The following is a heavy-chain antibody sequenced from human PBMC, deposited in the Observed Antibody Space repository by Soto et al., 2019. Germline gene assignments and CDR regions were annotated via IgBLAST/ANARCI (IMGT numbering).Heavy chain of an antibody. V-gene: IGHV3-30-3*01. CDR3: ARGGYDYGDYYYGMDV. Sequence: QVQLVESGGGVVQPGRSLRLSCAASGFTFSSYAMHWVRQAPGKGLEWVAVISYDGSNKYYADSVKGRFTISRDNSKNTLYRQMNSLRAEDTAGYYCARGGYDYGDYYYGMDVWGQGTTVTVSS. J-gene: IGHJ6*02. D-gene: IGHD4-17*01. CDR1: GFTFSSYA. CDR2: ISYDGSNK.